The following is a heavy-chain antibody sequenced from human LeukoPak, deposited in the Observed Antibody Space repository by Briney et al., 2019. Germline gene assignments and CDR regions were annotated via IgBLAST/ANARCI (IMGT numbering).Heavy chain of an antibody. CDR2: IWYDGSEQ. CDR3: AREGDSRWGELSP. CDR1: GFTFITYA. J-gene: IGHJ1*01. V-gene: IGHV3-33*01. D-gene: IGHD3-16*02. Sequence: PGGSLKLSWAAPGFTFITYAKHWVRQAPGKGLGWVAVIWYDGSEQYYADSVKGRFIISRDNSKSTSDLQMNSLRAEDAAVYYCAREGDSRWGELSPWGQGTLVTVSA.